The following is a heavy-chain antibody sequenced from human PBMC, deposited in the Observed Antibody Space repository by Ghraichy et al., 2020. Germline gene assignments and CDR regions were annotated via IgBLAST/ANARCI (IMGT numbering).Heavy chain of an antibody. V-gene: IGHV3-7*05. CDR3: ARPAAAYSFDF. D-gene: IGHD2-15*01. CDR2: IRQDGSEG. CDR1: GFTFSNYW. J-gene: IGHJ4*02. Sequence: GGSLRLSCSASGFTFSNYWMSWVRQAPGKGLEWVANIRQDGSEGYYVDSVKGRFTISRDNPKNSLFLQMNSLRAEDTAVYYCARPAAAYSFDFWGQGTLVTVSS.